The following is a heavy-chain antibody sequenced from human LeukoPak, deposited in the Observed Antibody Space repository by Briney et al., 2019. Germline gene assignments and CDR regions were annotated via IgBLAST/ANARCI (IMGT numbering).Heavy chain of an antibody. CDR1: GFTFTRYW. D-gene: IGHD3-22*01. Sequence: PGGSLRLSCAASGFTFTRYWMVWVRQAPGKGLEWVANIKHDGSDKNYVDSVKGRFTISRDNAENLLYLQMNSLRAEDTAVYYCAKDHDDSSGYYYAAFDIWGQGTMVTVSS. CDR3: AKDHDDSSGYYYAAFDI. J-gene: IGHJ3*02. V-gene: IGHV3-7*01. CDR2: IKHDGSDK.